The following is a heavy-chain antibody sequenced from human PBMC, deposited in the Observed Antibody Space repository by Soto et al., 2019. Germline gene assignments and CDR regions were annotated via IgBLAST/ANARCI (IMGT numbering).Heavy chain of an antibody. D-gene: IGHD2-21*01. V-gene: IGHV1-46*03. J-gene: IGHJ4*02. CDR3: ASGDEWGRDQGY. Sequence: QVQLVQSGAEVKKPGASVKVSCKASGYTFTSYYMHWVRQAPGQGLEWMGIINPSGGSTSYAQKFTGRVPMTRETSTSTVYMEVSSLRFEDTAVYYCASGDEWGRDQGYWGQGTLVTVSS. CDR2: INPSGGST. CDR1: GYTFTSYY.